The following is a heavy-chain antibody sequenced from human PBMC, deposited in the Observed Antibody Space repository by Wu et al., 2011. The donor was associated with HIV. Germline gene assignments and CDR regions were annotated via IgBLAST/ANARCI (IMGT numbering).Heavy chain of an antibody. CDR1: GYTFTGYY. J-gene: IGHJ5*02. V-gene: IGHV1-2*02. CDR3: ARVTGDLGWFDP. Sequence: QVQLVQSGAEVKKPGASVKVSCKASGYTFTGYYMLWVRQAPGQGLEWMGWINPNSDGTNYAQKFQGRVTMTRDTSISTAYMELSRLRSDDTAVYYCARVTGDLGWFDPWGQGTLVHRLL. D-gene: IGHD7-27*01. CDR2: INPNSDGT.